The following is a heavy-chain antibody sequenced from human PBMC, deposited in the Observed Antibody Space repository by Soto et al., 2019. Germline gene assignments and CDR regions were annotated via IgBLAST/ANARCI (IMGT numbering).Heavy chain of an antibody. D-gene: IGHD6-13*01. CDR2: ITAGNGNT. J-gene: IGHJ4*02. V-gene: IGHV1-3*01. CDR3: ARDLGQQLVDY. Sequence: ASVKVSCKASGYTFTSYTMHWVRQAPGQRLEWMGWITAGNGNTKYSQKFQGRVTITRDTSASTAYMELRSLRSDDTAVYYCARDLGQQLVDYWGQGTLVTVSS. CDR1: GYTFTSYT.